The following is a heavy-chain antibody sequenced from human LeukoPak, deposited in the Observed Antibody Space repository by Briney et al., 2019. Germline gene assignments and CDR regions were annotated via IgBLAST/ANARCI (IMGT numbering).Heavy chain of an antibody. CDR3: ARVSYYYDSSGKQTNWYFDL. V-gene: IGHV4-39*07. CDR2: IYYSGST. Sequence: SETLSLTCTVSGGSISGSSYYWGWIRQPPGKGLEWIGSIYYSGSTYYNPSLKSRVTISVDTSKNQFSLKLSSVTAADTAVYYCARVSYYYDSSGKQTNWYFDLWGRGTLVTVSS. J-gene: IGHJ2*01. D-gene: IGHD3-22*01. CDR1: GGSISGSSYY.